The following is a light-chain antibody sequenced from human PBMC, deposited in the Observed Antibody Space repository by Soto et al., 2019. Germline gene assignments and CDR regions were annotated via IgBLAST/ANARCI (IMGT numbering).Light chain of an antibody. CDR2: DVS. CDR3: WSYTRSGTPR. J-gene: IGLJ1*01. V-gene: IGLV2-14*01. Sequence: QSVLTQPASVSGSPGQSITISCVGTSSDIGDYNYVSWYQQHPGKVPKVIIYDVSNRPSGVSYRFSATKSGNTASLTISGLQAEDEAYYYCWSYTRSGTPRFATGTKATVL. CDR1: SSDIGDYNY.